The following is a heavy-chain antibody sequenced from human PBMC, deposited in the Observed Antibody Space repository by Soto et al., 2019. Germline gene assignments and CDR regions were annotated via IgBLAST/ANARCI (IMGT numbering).Heavy chain of an antibody. Sequence: ASVKVSCKTSGYTFTNYGITWVRQAPGQGLEWMGWISTLNDNTNYAQRFRGRVSMTADSSTTTAYMELRSLRPDDTAVYYCARVKTGTGDYFDYWGQGTPVTVSS. V-gene: IGHV1-18*01. J-gene: IGHJ4*02. CDR2: ISTLNDNT. CDR1: GYTFTNYG. D-gene: IGHD1-1*01. CDR3: ARVKTGTGDYFDY.